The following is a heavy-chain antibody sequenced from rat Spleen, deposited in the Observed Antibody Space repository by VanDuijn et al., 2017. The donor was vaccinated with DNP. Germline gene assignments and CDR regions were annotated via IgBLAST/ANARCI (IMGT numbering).Heavy chain of an antibody. J-gene: IGHJ2*01. D-gene: IGHD1-7*01. CDR2: ISYSGNT. V-gene: IGHV3-1*01. Sequence: EVRLQESGPGLVQPSQSLSLTCSVTGYSIISSFRWNWIRKFPGNKMEYIGHISYSGNTNHNPSLKSRISITRDTSKNHFFLHLNSVTTEDTATYYCARWTRYFDYWGQGVMVTVSS. CDR3: ARWTRYFDY. CDR1: GYSIISSF.